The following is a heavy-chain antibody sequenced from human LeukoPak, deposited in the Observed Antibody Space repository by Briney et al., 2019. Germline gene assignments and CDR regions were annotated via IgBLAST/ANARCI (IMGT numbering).Heavy chain of an antibody. V-gene: IGHV3-7*01. D-gene: IGHD6-25*01. CDR3: VRRGPGDAFDI. CDR1: GFTFGKYW. J-gene: IGHJ3*02. Sequence: PGGSLRLSCVASGFTFGKYWMSWVRQAPGKGLEWVANIKLDGSEKNYVDSVKGRFTISRDNTKNSLYLQMNSLRAEDTAVYYCVRRGPGDAFDIWGQGTMVTVSS. CDR2: IKLDGSEK.